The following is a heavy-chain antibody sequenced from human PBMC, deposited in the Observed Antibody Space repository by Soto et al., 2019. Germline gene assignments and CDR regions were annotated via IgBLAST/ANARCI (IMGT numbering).Heavy chain of an antibody. CDR1: GVSISSGNW. CDR2: IFHDGTA. CDR3: ARRYQQVYSLQYYNGMDV. Sequence: SETLSLTCAVSGVSISSGNWWTWVRQTPQRGLEYIGEIFHDGTANYYPSFERRVAISVDTSKNQFSLKLTSVTAADTAVYYCARRYQQVYSLQYYNGMDVWGQGTMVT. J-gene: IGHJ6*02. D-gene: IGHD2-2*02. V-gene: IGHV4-4*02.